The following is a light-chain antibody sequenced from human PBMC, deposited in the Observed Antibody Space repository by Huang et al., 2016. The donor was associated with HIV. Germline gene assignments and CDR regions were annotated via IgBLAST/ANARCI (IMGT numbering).Light chain of an antibody. V-gene: IGKV3-15*01. CDR1: QSVSRN. J-gene: IGKJ2*01. CDR3: QQYNNWPPMYT. CDR2: GAS. Sequence: EIVLTQSPATRSMSPGQRAILSCRASQSVSRNLAWFQQKPGQAPRLLIYGASTRAASVPARFSGSGSGREFTLTISSLQSEDFAVYYCQQYNNWPPMYTFGQGTKLEV.